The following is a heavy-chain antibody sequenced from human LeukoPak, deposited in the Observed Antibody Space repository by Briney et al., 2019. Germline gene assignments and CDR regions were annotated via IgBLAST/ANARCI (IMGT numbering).Heavy chain of an antibody. Sequence: SETLSLTCSVSGDSIISTNSYWGWIRQPPGKGPEWIASIYYSGSTHYNPSLKSRVTISIDTSTNQFSLKLNSVTAADTAVYYCASLLAVAGGFDYWGQGTLVTVSS. J-gene: IGHJ4*02. CDR1: GDSIISTNSY. CDR2: IYYSGST. CDR3: ASLLAVAGGFDY. D-gene: IGHD6-19*01. V-gene: IGHV4-39*07.